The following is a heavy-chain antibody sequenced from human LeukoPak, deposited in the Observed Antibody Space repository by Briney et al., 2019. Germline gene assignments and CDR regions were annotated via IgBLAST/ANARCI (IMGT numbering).Heavy chain of an antibody. J-gene: IGHJ6*03. Sequence: PSETLSLTCTVSGGSIISTTYYWGWIRQPPGEGLEWIGSIDYSGSTYCNPSLKSRVTISVDTSKNQFSLNLSSVTAADTAVYSCARASGSSWYERRLHAYYYYMDVWGKGTTVTVSS. CDR1: GGSIISTTYY. CDR2: IDYSGST. CDR3: ARASGSSWYERRLHAYYYYMDV. D-gene: IGHD6-13*01. V-gene: IGHV4-39*07.